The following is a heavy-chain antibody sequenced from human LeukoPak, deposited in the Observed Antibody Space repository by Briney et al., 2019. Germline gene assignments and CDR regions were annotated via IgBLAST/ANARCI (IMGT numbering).Heavy chain of an antibody. CDR1: GFTFSDYW. V-gene: IGHV3-7*03. CDR3: ARRAGDYSHPYDY. J-gene: IGHJ4*02. CDR2: INQDGSLK. Sequence: PGGSLRLSCAASGFTFSDYWMTWVRQAPGKGLEWVANINQDGSLKYYVDSVKGRFTISRDNAKNSLYLQMNSLRAEDTALYYCARRAGDYSHPYDYWGQGTLVTVSS. D-gene: IGHD3-22*01.